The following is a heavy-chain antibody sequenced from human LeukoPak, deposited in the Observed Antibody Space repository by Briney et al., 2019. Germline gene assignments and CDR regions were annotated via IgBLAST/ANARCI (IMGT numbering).Heavy chain of an antibody. CDR1: GSTFTSYA. D-gene: IGHD1-7*01. J-gene: IGHJ4*02. V-gene: IGHV3-23*01. CDR3: AKDKSKGELRGNEFDY. CDR2: ISGSGVST. Sequence: PGGSLRLSCAASGSTFTSYAMSWVRQAPGKGLEWVSAISGSGVSTYYADSVKGRFTISRDNSKNTLYLHMNSLRAEDTALYYCAKDKSKGELRGNEFDYWGQGTLVIVSS.